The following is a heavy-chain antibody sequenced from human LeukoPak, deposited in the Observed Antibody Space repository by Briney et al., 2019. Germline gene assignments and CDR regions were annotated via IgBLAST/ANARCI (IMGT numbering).Heavy chain of an antibody. CDR1: GSSISNNY. CDR2: IYYSGST. J-gene: IGHJ4*02. CDR3: VSHKGF. Sequence: LETLSLTCTVSGSSISNNYWSWFRQPPGKGLEWIGYIYYSGSTNYNPSLKSRVTISVDTSKSQFSLKLSSVTAADTAVYYCVSHKGFWGQGTLVTVSS. V-gene: IGHV4-59*01.